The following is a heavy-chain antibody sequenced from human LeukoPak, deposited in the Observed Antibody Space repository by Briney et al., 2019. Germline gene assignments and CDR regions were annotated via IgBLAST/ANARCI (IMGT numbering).Heavy chain of an antibody. Sequence: PSETLSLTCAVYGGSFSDYFWIWIRHSPGKGLEWIGEIDYRGRTSYKSSLKSRVTISVDTSKSQFSLNLRSVTAADTAVYYCARGDGGYSGYDSYYYYMDVWGKGTTVTVSS. J-gene: IGHJ6*03. V-gene: IGHV4-34*01. CDR2: IDYRGRT. CDR3: ARGDGGYSGYDSYYYYMDV. CDR1: GGSFSDYF. D-gene: IGHD5-12*01.